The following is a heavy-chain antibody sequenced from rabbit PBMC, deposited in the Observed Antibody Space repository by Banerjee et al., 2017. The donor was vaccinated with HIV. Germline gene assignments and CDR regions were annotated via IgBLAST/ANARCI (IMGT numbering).Heavy chain of an antibody. Sequence: QSLEESGGGLVKPGGTLTLTCKASGFDFSSYYYMCWVRQAPGKGLELIACIYADSSDSTYYASWAKGRFTISKTSSTTVTLQMTSLTAADTTTYFCARDLGGSGDLWGPGTLVT. CDR3: ARDLGGSGDL. D-gene: IGHD1-1*01. V-gene: IGHV1S40*01. CDR2: IYADSSDST. CDR1: GFDFSSYYY. J-gene: IGHJ4*01.